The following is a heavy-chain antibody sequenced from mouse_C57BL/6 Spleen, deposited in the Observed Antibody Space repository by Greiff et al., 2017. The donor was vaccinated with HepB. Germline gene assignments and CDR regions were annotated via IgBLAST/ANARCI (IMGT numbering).Heavy chain of an antibody. D-gene: IGHD1-1*01. Sequence: QVQLQQPGAELVRPGSSVKLSCKASGYTFTSYWMDWVKQRPGQGLEWIGNIYPSDSETHYNQKFKDKATLTVDKSSSTAYMQLSSLTSEDSAVYYCARDYGSRPYWYFDVWGTRTTVTVSS. J-gene: IGHJ1*03. V-gene: IGHV1-61*01. CDR1: GYTFTSYW. CDR2: IYPSDSET. CDR3: ARDYGSRPYWYFDV.